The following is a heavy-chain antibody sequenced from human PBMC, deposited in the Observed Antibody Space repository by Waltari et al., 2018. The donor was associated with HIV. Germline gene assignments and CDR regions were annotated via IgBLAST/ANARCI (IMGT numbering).Heavy chain of an antibody. J-gene: IGHJ5*02. Sequence: QLQQSVPGRVKPSQTLPPPCHTPGDTVSRNRPLWNWIRQSPSRGLEWLGRTYYRSRWYNEYAASVKSRISFNSDTSKNQFSLQLKSVTPEDTAVYYCARGGQWLNWFGPWGQGTLVTVSS. V-gene: IGHV6-1*02. D-gene: IGHD6-19*01. CDR3: ARGGQWLNWFGP. CDR2: TYYRSRWYN. CDR1: GDTVSRNRPL.